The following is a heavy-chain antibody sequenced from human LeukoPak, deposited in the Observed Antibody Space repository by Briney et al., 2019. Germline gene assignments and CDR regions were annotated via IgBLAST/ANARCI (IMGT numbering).Heavy chain of an antibody. Sequence: PGGSLRLSCAVSGFTVSSNYMSWVRQAPGKGLEWVSVIYSGDSTYYADSVKGRFTISRDNSKNTLYLQMDSLRAEDTAVYFCARRLHGSNYGYYFDYWGQGTLVTVSS. CDR3: ARRLHGSNYGYYFDY. CDR2: IYSGDST. V-gene: IGHV3-53*01. J-gene: IGHJ4*02. D-gene: IGHD5-18*01. CDR1: GFTVSSNY.